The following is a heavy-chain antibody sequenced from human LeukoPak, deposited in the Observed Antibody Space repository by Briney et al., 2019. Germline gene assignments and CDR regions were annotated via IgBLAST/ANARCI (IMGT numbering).Heavy chain of an antibody. V-gene: IGHV3-7*01. D-gene: IGHD1-26*01. CDR1: GFTFSSYA. Sequence: GGSLRLSCAASGFTFSSYAMHWVRQAPGKGLEWVANINQDGGKKYYVDSVRGRFAISRDNAENSVYLQMNSLRAEDTALYYCARGGAPDNWGQGTLVTVSS. CDR2: INQDGGKK. J-gene: IGHJ4*02. CDR3: ARGGAPDN.